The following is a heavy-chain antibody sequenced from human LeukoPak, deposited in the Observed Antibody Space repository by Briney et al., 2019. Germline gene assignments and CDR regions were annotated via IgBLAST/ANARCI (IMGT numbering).Heavy chain of an antibody. CDR3: ARGDPPDYYDSSGYLYY. D-gene: IGHD3-22*01. V-gene: IGHV1-69*04. J-gene: IGHJ4*02. CDR1: GGTFSSYA. Sequence: SVKVSCKASGGTFSSYAISWVRQAPGQGLEWMGRIIPILGIANYAQKFQGRVTITADKSTSTAYMELSSLRSEDTAVYYCARGDPPDYYDSSGYLYYWGQGTLVTVSS. CDR2: IIPILGIA.